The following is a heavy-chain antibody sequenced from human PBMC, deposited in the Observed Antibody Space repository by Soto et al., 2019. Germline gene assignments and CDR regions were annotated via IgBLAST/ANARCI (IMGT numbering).Heavy chain of an antibody. V-gene: IGHV5-51*01. Sequence: PGESLKISCKGSGYSFTSYWIGWVRQMPGKGLEWMGIIYPGDSDTRYSPSFQGQVTISADKSISTAYLQWSSLKASDTAMYYCARFGHPQRKDYYGMDVWGQGTTVTVS. CDR2: IYPGDSDT. CDR3: ARFGHPQRKDYYGMDV. J-gene: IGHJ6*02. CDR1: GYSFTSYW. D-gene: IGHD2-2*01.